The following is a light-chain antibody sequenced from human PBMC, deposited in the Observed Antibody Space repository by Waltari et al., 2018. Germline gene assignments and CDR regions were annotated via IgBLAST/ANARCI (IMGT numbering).Light chain of an antibody. V-gene: IGLV2-14*03. CDR3: ASHTDIRPMI. CDR1: SSDVGAYDF. Sequence: QSALTQPASMSGSPGQSITISCTGTSSDVGAYDFVSWYQQHPGKAPKLMIYDVSKWPSGVSNRFSGSKSGKTASLTISGLQTEDEAVYYCASHTDIRPMIFGGGTKLTVL. J-gene: IGLJ2*01. CDR2: DVS.